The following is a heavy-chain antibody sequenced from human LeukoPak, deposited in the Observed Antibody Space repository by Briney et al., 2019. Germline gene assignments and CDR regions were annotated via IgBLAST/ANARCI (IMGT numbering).Heavy chain of an antibody. J-gene: IGHJ4*02. D-gene: IGHD1-26*01. CDR1: GFTFRSYA. V-gene: IGHV3-64D*09. Sequence: GGSLRLSCSASGFTFRSYAVHWVRQAPAKGLEYISSISSNGGSTYYADSVKGRFTISRDNSKNTLSLHMSSLKPEDRAVYYSAKSDNIVGATYFDYWGQGTLVTVSS. CDR2: ISSNGGST. CDR3: AKSDNIVGATYFDY.